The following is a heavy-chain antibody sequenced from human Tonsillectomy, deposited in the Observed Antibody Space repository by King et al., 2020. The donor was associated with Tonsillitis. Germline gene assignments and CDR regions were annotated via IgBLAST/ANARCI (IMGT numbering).Heavy chain of an antibody. V-gene: IGHV3-49*03. CDR3: TRAQGTYFDFWGGSGQWHGMDV. CDR1: GFTFGDYA. Sequence: VQLVESGGGLVQPGRSLRLSCTASGFTFGDYAMSWFRQAPGKGLEWVGSIRSKAYGGTTEYAASVKGRFTVSRDDSKSIAYLQMNSLTTEDTAVDYCTRAQGTYFDFWGGSGQWHGMDVWGQGTTVTVSS. D-gene: IGHD3-3*01. J-gene: IGHJ6*02. CDR2: IRSKAYGGTT.